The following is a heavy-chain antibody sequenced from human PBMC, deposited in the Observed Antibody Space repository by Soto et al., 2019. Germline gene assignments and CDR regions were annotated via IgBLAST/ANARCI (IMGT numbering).Heavy chain of an antibody. Sequence: ASVKVSCKASGYTFTRYDINWVRPATGQGLAWMGWMNPTSGNTGYAQKFQGRVTMTRNTSISTAYMELSSLRSEDTAVYYCARADLEYSGYDFRSWGQGTLVTVSS. CDR3: ARADLEYSGYDFRS. D-gene: IGHD5-12*01. J-gene: IGHJ5*02. CDR1: GYTFTRYD. CDR2: MNPTSGNT. V-gene: IGHV1-8*01.